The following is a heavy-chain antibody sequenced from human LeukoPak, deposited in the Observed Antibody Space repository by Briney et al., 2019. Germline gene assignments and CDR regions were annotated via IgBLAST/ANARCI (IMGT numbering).Heavy chain of an antibody. CDR3: ARDTLPAAMRSWFDP. CDR1: GYSISSGYY. V-gene: IGHV4-38-2*02. Sequence: SETLSLTCAVSGYSISSGYYWGWIRPPPGKELEWIGSIYHSGSTYYNPSLKSRVTISVDTSKNQFSLKLSSVTAADTAVYYCARDTLPAAMRSWFDPWGQGTLVTVSS. J-gene: IGHJ5*02. CDR2: IYHSGST. D-gene: IGHD2-2*01.